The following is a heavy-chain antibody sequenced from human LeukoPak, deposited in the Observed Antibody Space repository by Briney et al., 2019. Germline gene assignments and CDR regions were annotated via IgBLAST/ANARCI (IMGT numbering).Heavy chain of an antibody. Sequence: SETLSLTCTVSGYSISSGYYWGWIRQPPGKGLEWIGTIYHSGSTYYNPSLKSRVTISVDTSKNQFSLKLSSVTAADTAVYYCARAPKLPMVADWGQGTLVTVSS. CDR3: ARAPKLPMVAD. D-gene: IGHD3-10*01. CDR2: IYHSGST. CDR1: GYSISSGYY. V-gene: IGHV4-38-2*02. J-gene: IGHJ4*02.